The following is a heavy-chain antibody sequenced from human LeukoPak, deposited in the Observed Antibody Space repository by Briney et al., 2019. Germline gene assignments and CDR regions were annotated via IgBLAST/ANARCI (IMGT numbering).Heavy chain of an antibody. CDR2: INPNSGGT. V-gene: IGHV1-2*06. CDR1: GYTFTGYY. J-gene: IGHJ5*02. Sequence: GASVKVSCKASGYTFTGYYMHWVRQAPGQGLEWMGRINPNSGGTNYAQKFQGRVTMTRDTSISTAYMELSRLRSDDTAVYYCARDTPGYCSSTSCPFDPWGQGTLVTVSS. D-gene: IGHD2-2*01. CDR3: ARDTPGYCSSTSCPFDP.